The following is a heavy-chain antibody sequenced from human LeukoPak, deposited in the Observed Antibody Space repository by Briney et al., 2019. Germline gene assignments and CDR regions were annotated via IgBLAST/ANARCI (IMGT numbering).Heavy chain of an antibody. Sequence: SETLSLTCAVYGGPFSGYYWSWIRQPPGKGLEWIGYIYHSGSTYYNPSLKSRVTISVDRSKNQFSLKLSSVTAADTAVYYCARDQQLLRYFDWHHAFDIWGQGTMVTVSS. J-gene: IGHJ3*02. V-gene: IGHV4-34*01. CDR3: ARDQQLLRYFDWHHAFDI. D-gene: IGHD3-9*01. CDR2: IYHSGST. CDR1: GGPFSGYY.